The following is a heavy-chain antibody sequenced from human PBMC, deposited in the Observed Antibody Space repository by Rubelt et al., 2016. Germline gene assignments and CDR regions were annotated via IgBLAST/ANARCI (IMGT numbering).Heavy chain of an antibody. V-gene: IGHV4-39*07. Sequence: QLQLQESGPGLVKASETLSLTCTVSGGSISSGVYYWAWVRQPPGKGLEWIGEINHSGSTNYNPSLKSRVSISVDTSKNQFSRSLSSVTAAGTALYYCARLYSSTWTPYYFDYWGQGTLVTVSS. CDR3: ARLYSSTWTPYYFDY. CDR2: INHSGST. D-gene: IGHD6-13*01. J-gene: IGHJ4*02. CDR1: GGSISSGVYY.